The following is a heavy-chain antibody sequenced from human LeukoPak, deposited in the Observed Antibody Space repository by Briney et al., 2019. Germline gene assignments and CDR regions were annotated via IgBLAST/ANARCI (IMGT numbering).Heavy chain of an antibody. D-gene: IGHD6-19*01. V-gene: IGHV3-53*01. CDR2: IYSGSST. Sequence: PGGSLRLSCAASGFTVSSNYMSWVRQAPGKGLEWVSVIYSGSSTYYADSVKGRFTISRDNSKNTLYLQMNSLRAEDTAVYYCARVLRVAGDYSGMDVWGQGTTVTVSS. J-gene: IGHJ6*02. CDR1: GFTVSSNY. CDR3: ARVLRVAGDYSGMDV.